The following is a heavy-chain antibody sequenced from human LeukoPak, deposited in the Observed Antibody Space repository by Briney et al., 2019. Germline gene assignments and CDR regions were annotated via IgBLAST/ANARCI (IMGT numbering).Heavy chain of an antibody. V-gene: IGHV3-23*01. D-gene: IGHD6-13*01. CDR3: AKDRAGGSVWYAFDP. CDR2: ISFSGGST. Sequence: PGGSLRLSCAASGFTFSSYAMSWVRQAPGKGLEWVSVISFSGGSTDYADSVKGRFTISRDNSKNTLYLQMNSLRPDDTAVYYCAKDRAGGSVWYAFDPWGQGTLVTASS. CDR1: GFTFSSYA. J-gene: IGHJ5*02.